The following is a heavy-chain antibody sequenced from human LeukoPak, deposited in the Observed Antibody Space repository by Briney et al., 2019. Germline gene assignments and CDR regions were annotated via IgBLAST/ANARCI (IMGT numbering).Heavy chain of an antibody. CDR1: GFTFSSYS. J-gene: IGHJ4*02. V-gene: IGHV3-23*01. Sequence: PGGSLRLSCEASGFTFSSYSMSWVRQAPGKGLEWVSAISGSGGSTYYADSVKGRFTISRDNSKNTLYLQMNSLRAEDTAVYYCAKGPSSLGLDFVPLRPKNDYWGQGTLVTVSS. D-gene: IGHD6-19*01. CDR3: AKGPSSLGLDFVPLRPKNDY. CDR2: ISGSGGST.